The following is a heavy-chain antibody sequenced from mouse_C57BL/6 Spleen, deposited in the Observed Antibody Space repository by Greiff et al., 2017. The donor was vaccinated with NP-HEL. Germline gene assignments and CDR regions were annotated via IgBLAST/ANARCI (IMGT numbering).Heavy chain of an antibody. V-gene: IGHV1-15*01. CDR2: IDPETGGT. CDR1: GYTFTDYE. CDR3: TRGRNYDYDVGAMDY. J-gene: IGHJ4*01. D-gene: IGHD2-4*01. Sequence: QVQLQQSGAELVRPGASVTLSCKASGYTFTDYEMHWVKQTPVHGLEWIGAIDPETGGTAYNQKFKGKAILTADKSSSTAYMELRSLTSEDSAVYYCTRGRNYDYDVGAMDYWGQGTSVTVSS.